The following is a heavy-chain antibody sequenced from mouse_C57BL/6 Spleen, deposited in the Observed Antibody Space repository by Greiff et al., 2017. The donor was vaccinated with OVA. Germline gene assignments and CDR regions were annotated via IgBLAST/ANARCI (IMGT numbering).Heavy chain of an antibody. CDR3: ASGAVVADYYAMDY. CDR2: IDPNSGGT. Sequence: QVQLQQPGAELVKPGASVKLSCKASGYTFTSYWMHWVKQRPGRGLEWIGRIDPNSGGTKYNEKLKSKATLTVDKPSSTAYMQLSSLTSEDSAVYYCASGAVVADYYAMDYWGQGTSVAVSS. J-gene: IGHJ4*01. D-gene: IGHD1-1*01. V-gene: IGHV1-72*01. CDR1: GYTFTSYW.